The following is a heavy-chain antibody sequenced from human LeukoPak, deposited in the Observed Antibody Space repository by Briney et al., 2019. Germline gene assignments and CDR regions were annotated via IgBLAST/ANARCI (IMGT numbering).Heavy chain of an antibody. V-gene: IGHV3-30-3*01. J-gene: IGHJ4*02. CDR3: ARDPCSGGSCYRNFDY. D-gene: IGHD2-15*01. CDR2: ISYDGSNK. CDR1: GFTFSSYA. Sequence: PGGSLRLSCAASGFTFSSYAMHWVRQAPGKGLEWVAVISYDGSNKYYADPVKGRFTISRDNSKNTLYLQMNSLRAEDTAVYYCARDPCSGGSCYRNFDYWGQGTLVTVSS.